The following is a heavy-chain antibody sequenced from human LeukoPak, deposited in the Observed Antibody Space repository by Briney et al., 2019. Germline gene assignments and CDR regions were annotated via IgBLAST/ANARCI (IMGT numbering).Heavy chain of an antibody. J-gene: IGHJ4*02. V-gene: IGHV1-69*05. CDR1: LGTFSSYA. Sequence: SVKVSCKASLGTFSSYAISWVRQAPGQGLEWMGRIIPIFGTANYAQKFQGRVTITTDESTSTAYMELSSLRSEDTAVYYCARSGGAGYYTDFDYWGQGTLVTVSS. D-gene: IGHD3/OR15-3a*01. CDR3: ARSGGAGYYTDFDY. CDR2: IIPIFGTA.